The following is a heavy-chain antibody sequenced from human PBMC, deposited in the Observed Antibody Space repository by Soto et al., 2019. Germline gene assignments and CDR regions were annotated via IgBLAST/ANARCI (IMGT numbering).Heavy chain of an antibody. V-gene: IGHV3-48*02. CDR3: AVGTHYDFWSGYSGLDY. CDR1: GFTFSSYS. D-gene: IGHD3-3*01. Sequence: EVQLVESGGGLVQPGGSLRLSCAASGFTFSSYSMNWVRQAQGKGLEWVSYISSSSSTIYYADSVKGRFTISRDNAKNSLYLQMNSLRDEDTAVYYCAVGTHYDFWSGYSGLDYWGQGTLVTVSS. CDR2: ISSSSSTI. J-gene: IGHJ4*02.